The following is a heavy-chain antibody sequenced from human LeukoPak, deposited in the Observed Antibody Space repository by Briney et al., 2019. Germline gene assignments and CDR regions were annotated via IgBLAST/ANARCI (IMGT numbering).Heavy chain of an antibody. J-gene: IGHJ4*02. CDR1: GYTFTSYY. V-gene: IGHV1-18*04. Sequence: ASVKVSCKASGYTFTSYYMHWVRQAPGQGLEWMGWISAYNGNTNYAQKLQGRVTMTTDTSTSTAYMELRSLRSDDTAVYYCARSFLGWFGELLRPSDYWGQGTLVTVSS. CDR2: ISAYNGNT. CDR3: ARSFLGWFGELLRPSDY. D-gene: IGHD3-10*01.